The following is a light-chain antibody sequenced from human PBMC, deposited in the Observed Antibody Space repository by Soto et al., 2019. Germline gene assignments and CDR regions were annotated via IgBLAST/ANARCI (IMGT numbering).Light chain of an antibody. Sequence: QSVLTQPPSVSGAPGQRVTISCTGSSSNIGAGYDVHWYQQLPGTAPKLLIYGNSNRPSGVPDRFSGSKSGTSASLAITGLQAEDEADYYCAAWDDSLNKPVFGGGTQLTVL. CDR3: AAWDDSLNKPV. V-gene: IGLV1-40*01. CDR2: GNS. J-gene: IGLJ7*01. CDR1: SSNIGAGYD.